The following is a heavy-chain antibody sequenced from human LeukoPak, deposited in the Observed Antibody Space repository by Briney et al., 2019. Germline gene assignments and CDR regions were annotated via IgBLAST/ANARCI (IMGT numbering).Heavy chain of an antibody. D-gene: IGHD3-10*01. J-gene: IGHJ5*02. CDR2: IDPSGGST. V-gene: IGHV1-46*01. Sequence: ASVQVSCKASAYTFSEYLMHWVRQAPGQGLEWMGIIDPSGGSTVYAQKFQGRVTMTRDTSTSTVYMELSSLRSDDTAVYYCARDLGLRGVTNWFDTWGQGTLVTVSS. CDR1: AYTFSEYL. CDR3: ARDLGLRGVTNWFDT.